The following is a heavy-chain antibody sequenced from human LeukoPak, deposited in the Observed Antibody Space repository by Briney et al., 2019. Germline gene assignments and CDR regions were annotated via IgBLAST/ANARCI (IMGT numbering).Heavy chain of an antibody. CDR2: ISAYNGNI. V-gene: IGHV1-18*01. CDR3: ARGTVGRYYDILTGPFDP. Sequence: ASVKVSCKASGYTFTSYGISWVRQAPGQGLEWMGWISAYNGNINYARKFQGRVTMTTDTSTSTAYMELRSLRSEDTAVYYCARGTVGRYYDILTGPFDPWGQGTLVTVSS. J-gene: IGHJ5*02. CDR1: GYTFTSYG. D-gene: IGHD3-9*01.